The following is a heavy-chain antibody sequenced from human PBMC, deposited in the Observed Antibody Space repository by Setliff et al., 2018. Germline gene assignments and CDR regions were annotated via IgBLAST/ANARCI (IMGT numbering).Heavy chain of an antibody. CDR3: ARDDPNHYDVSGYSVGYFDY. Sequence: SETLSLTCTVSGESLSSYNYWCWIRQPAGKGLEWIGQIYTDGSTNYNPSLKSRVTISVDKSKNQFSLKLSSVTAADTAVYYCARDDPNHYDVSGYSVGYFDYWGLGTPVTVSS. CDR2: IYTDGST. V-gene: IGHV4-61*09. CDR1: GESLSSYNY. J-gene: IGHJ4*02. D-gene: IGHD3-22*01.